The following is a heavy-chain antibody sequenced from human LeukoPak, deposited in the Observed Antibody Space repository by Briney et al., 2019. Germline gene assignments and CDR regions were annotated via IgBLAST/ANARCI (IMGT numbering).Heavy chain of an antibody. CDR1: GGSFSGYY. Sequence: SETLSLTFAVYGGSFSGYYWSWIRQPPGKGLEWIGEINHSGSTNYNPSLKSRVTISVDTSKNQFSLKLSSVTAADTAVYYCATTPTIFGVVRARSRGWFDPWGQGTLVTVSS. CDR2: INHSGST. D-gene: IGHD3-3*01. V-gene: IGHV4-34*01. J-gene: IGHJ5*02. CDR3: ATTPTIFGVVRARSRGWFDP.